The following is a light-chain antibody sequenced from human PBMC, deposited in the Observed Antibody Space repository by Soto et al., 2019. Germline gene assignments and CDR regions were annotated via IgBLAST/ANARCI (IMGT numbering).Light chain of an antibody. Sequence: QSALTQPASVSGSPGQSITLSCTGTSSDVGGYNYVSWYQQHPGKAPKLMIYEVSNRPSGVSDRFSGSKSDNTASLIISGLQAEDEADYYCSSSTTISTYVVFGGGTQLTVL. CDR3: SSSTTISTYVV. CDR1: SSDVGGYNY. CDR2: EVS. V-gene: IGLV2-14*01. J-gene: IGLJ2*01.